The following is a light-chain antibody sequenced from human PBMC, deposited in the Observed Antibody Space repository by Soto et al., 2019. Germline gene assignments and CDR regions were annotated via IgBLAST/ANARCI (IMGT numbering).Light chain of an antibody. CDR3: QQWSSVPKT. V-gene: IGKV4-1*01. CDR2: WAS. J-gene: IGKJ1*01. CDR1: QSVLYSSNNKNY. Sequence: DIVMTQSPDSLAVSLGERATINCKSSQSVLYSSNNKNYLAWYQQKPGQPPKLLIYWASTRESGVPDRFSGSGCGTDFTLTISSLQAEDVAVYYCQQWSSVPKTFGQGTKVEIK.